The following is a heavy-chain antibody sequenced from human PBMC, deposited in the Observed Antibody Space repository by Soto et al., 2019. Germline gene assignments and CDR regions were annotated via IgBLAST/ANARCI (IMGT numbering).Heavy chain of an antibody. D-gene: IGHD2-21*01. CDR1: GFTFDDFW. V-gene: IGHV3-7*04. CDR2: IKRDESQK. CDR3: ARDLTDCRSNTCYDVFDI. J-gene: IGHJ3*02. Sequence: EVQLVESGGGMVQPGGSLRLSCLASGFTFDDFWMTWVRQAPGRGLEWVANIKRDESQKYYLDSVKGRFTISTDNAKNSLYLQMNSLRAEDTAVYYCARDLTDCRSNTCYDVFDIWGQGTMVTVSS.